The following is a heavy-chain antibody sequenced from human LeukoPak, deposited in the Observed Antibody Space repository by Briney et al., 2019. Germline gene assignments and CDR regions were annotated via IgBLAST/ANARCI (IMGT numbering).Heavy chain of an antibody. CDR3: AGRDSARNPWAY. CDR1: GFTFTNFC. J-gene: IGHJ4*02. D-gene: IGHD4-11*01. Sequence: GGSLRLSCAASGFTFTNFCMNWIRRAPGRGLEWVANIRPDGSEQFYVGSVKGRFTISRDNAKNSVYLQMNSLRADDTAVYYCAGRDSARNPWAYWGQGTLVTVST. CDR2: IRPDGSEQ. V-gene: IGHV3-7*01.